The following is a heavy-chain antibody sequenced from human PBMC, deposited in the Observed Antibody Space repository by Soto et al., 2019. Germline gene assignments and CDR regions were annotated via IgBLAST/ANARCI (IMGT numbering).Heavy chain of an antibody. CDR2: ARNKARSYSI. V-gene: IGHV3-72*01. D-gene: IGHD3-16*01. Sequence: EVQLVESGGGLVQPGGSLRLSCAASGFSFSDHYMDWVRQAPGKGLEWVGRARNKARSYSIEYAASVKGRFTISRDDSKNSEYLQMNSLENEDTAVYYCAGVGWGDVDSWGQGTLVTVSS. CDR1: GFSFSDHY. J-gene: IGHJ4*02. CDR3: AGVGWGDVDS.